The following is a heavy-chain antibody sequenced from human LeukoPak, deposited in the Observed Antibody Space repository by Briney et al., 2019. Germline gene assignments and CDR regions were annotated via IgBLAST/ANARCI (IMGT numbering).Heavy chain of an antibody. CDR3: ARDQEGFDY. V-gene: IGHV1-2*06. CDR1: GYTFTGYY. J-gene: IGHJ4*02. CDR2: INPNSGGT. Sequence: ASVKVSCKASGYTFTGYYMHWVRQAPGQGLEWMGRINPNSGGTNYAQKFQGRVTMTRDTSTSTVHMGLSGLRSEDTAVYYCARDQEGFDYWGQGTLVTVSS.